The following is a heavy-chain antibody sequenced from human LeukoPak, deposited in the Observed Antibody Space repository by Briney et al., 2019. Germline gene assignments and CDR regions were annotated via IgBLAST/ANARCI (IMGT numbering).Heavy chain of an antibody. D-gene: IGHD1-26*01. CDR1: GATFGSSA. CDR3: ARDDASATMGFDS. J-gene: IGHJ4*02. Sequence: SVKVSCKASGATFGSSAISWVRRAPGQGLEWMGGVIPILGTTNYAQKFQDRVSITTDESTSTAYLELSSLRSVDTAVYYCARDDASATMGFDSWGQGTLVTVSS. V-gene: IGHV1-69*05. CDR2: VIPILGTT.